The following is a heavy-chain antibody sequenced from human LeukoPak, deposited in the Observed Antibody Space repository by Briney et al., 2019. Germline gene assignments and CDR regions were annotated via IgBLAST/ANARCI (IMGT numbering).Heavy chain of an antibody. Sequence: ASVKVSCKASGYTFTSYGISWVRQAPGQGLEWMGWISAYNGNTNYAQKLQGRVTMTTDTSTSTAYMELRSLRSDDTAVYYCARIYYDSSNPIAGGDAFDIWGQGTMVTVSS. CDR2: ISAYNGNT. D-gene: IGHD3-22*01. V-gene: IGHV1-18*01. CDR1: GYTFTSYG. J-gene: IGHJ3*02. CDR3: ARIYYDSSNPIAGGDAFDI.